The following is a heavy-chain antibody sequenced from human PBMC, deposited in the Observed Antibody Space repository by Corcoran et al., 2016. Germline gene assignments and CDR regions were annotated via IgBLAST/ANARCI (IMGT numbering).Heavy chain of an antibody. CDR2: ISSSSSYI. V-gene: IGHV3-21*01. CDR1: GFTFSSYS. J-gene: IGHJ6*02. CDR3: ARENKRFLEWLLESYGMDV. D-gene: IGHD3-3*01. Sequence: EVQLVESGGGLVKPGGSLRLSCAASGFTFSSYSMNWVRQAPGKGPEWVSSISSSSSYIYYADSVKGRFTISRDNAKNSLYLQMNSLRAEDTAVYYCARENKRFLEWLLESYGMDVWGQGTTVTVSS.